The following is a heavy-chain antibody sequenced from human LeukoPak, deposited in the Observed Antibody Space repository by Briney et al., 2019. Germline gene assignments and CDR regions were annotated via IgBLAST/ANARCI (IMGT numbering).Heavy chain of an antibody. V-gene: IGHV6-1*01. J-gene: IGHJ2*01. Sequence: SQTLSLTCAISGDSVSSNSAAWNWIRQSPSRGLEWLGRTYYRSKWYNDYAVSVKSRITINPDTSKNQFSLQLNSVTPEDTAVYYCARVGVHSRGWYSGYFDLWGRGTLVTVSS. CDR3: ARVGVHSRGWYSGYFDL. D-gene: IGHD6-19*01. CDR2: TYYRSKWYN. CDR1: GDSVSSNSAA.